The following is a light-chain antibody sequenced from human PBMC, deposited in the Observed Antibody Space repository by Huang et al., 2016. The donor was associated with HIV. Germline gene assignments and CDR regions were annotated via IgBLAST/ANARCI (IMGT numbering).Light chain of an antibody. J-gene: IGKJ4*01. Sequence: EIVMTQSPATLSVYPGERATLSCRASQSVSDNLAWYQQTPGQAPRLLVYSASSRAIAIPARFSGSGSGTEFTLTISGLQSEDFAVYYCQQYNNRPLTFGGGTKVEI. CDR3: QQYNNRPLT. V-gene: IGKV3-15*01. CDR1: QSVSDN. CDR2: SAS.